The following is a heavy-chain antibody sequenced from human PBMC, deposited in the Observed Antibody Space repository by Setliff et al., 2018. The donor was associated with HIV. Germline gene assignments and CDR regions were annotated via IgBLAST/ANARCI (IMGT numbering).Heavy chain of an antibody. CDR3: ARGNPLRWNAFAFDI. J-gene: IGHJ3*02. V-gene: IGHV4-59*11. D-gene: IGHD3-16*01. Sequence: ASETLSLTCTVSGGSISSHYWSWIRQPPGKGLEWIGYMFYNGRSNYNPSLKSRATTSVDASKNRFSLKLRSVTAADTAVYYCARGNPLRWNAFAFDIWGQGTMVTVSS. CDR1: GGSISSHY. CDR2: MFYNGRS.